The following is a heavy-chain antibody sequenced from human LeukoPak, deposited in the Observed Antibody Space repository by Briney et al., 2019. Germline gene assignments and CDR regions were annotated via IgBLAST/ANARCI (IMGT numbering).Heavy chain of an antibody. J-gene: IGHJ4*02. Sequence: GRSLRLSCAASGFTFSSHAMHWVRQAPGKGLEWVAVIWSDGSGKKYAESVKGRFTISRDNSKNTLYLLVDSLRVDDTAVYFCARVFSGSGSTGSFDFWGQGTLVIVSS. D-gene: IGHD3-3*01. V-gene: IGHV3-33*01. CDR1: GFTFSSHA. CDR2: IWSDGSGK. CDR3: ARVFSGSGSTGSFDF.